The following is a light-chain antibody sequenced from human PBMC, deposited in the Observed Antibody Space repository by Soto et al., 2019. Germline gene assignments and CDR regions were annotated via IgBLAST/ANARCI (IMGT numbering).Light chain of an antibody. CDR3: QQYNNWPPIT. CDR2: GAS. J-gene: IGKJ5*01. CDR1: QSVRSN. Sequence: VLTQPPSVSVSPGERVTLSCRASQSVRSNLAWYQQKPGQSPRLLIYGASTRATGIPARFSGSGSGTEFTLTISSLQSEDFAVYYCQQYNNWPPITFGQGTRLEIK. V-gene: IGKV3-15*01.